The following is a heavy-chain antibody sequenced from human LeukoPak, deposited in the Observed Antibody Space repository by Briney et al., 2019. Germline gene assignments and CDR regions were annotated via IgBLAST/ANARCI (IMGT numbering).Heavy chain of an antibody. J-gene: IGHJ4*02. Sequence: GGSLRLSCAASGFTFRDYWMNWVRQAPGKGLEWVGRTKSKTDGGTTDYAAPVKGRFTISRDDSKNTLYLQMNSLKTEDTAVYYCTTAILWFGELLYYFDYWGQGTLVTVSS. CDR3: TTAILWFGELLYYFDY. V-gene: IGHV3-15*01. CDR1: GFTFRDYW. CDR2: TKSKTDGGTT. D-gene: IGHD3-10*01.